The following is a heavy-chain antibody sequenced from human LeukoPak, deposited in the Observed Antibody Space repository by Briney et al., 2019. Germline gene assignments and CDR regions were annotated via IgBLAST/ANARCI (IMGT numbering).Heavy chain of an antibody. CDR1: GGSISSYY. CDR3: AREGYYYDSSGYMKGYYFDY. J-gene: IGHJ4*02. Sequence: SETLSLTCTVSGGSISSYYWSWIRQPPGKGLEWIGYIYYSGSTNYNPSLKSRVTISVDTSKNQFSLKLSSVTAADTAVYYCAREGYYYDSSGYMKGYYFDYWGQGTLVTVSS. D-gene: IGHD3-22*01. V-gene: IGHV4-59*01. CDR2: IYYSGST.